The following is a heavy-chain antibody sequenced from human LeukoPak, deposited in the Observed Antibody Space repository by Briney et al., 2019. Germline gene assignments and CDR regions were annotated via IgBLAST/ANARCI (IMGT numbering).Heavy chain of an antibody. J-gene: IGHJ4*02. V-gene: IGHV3-30-3*01. CDR3: ARGVRYSGGWYYFDY. D-gene: IGHD6-19*01. CDR1: GSTLTSYA. CDR2: ISYDGSNQ. Sequence: PGGSLRLPCAASGSTLTSYALPWVCKAPGKGLEWVGIISYDGSNQYYADSVKGRFTNSRDNSKNKLFMQLKGLRVEDAAVYNCARGVRYSGGWYYFDYWGQGTLVTVSS.